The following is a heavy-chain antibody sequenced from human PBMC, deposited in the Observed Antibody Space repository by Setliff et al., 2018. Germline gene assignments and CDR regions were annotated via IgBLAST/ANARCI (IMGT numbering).Heavy chain of an antibody. Sequence: LSLSCVASGFTFSNYAINWVRQAPGQGLEWVSGISGGGINTDYADSVKGRFTISRDNSKNTLYLQMNTLRTEDTAVYYCARDFRGGLLAATHNYNFWSGVKDVWGKGTTVTVSS. J-gene: IGHJ6*04. CDR3: ARDFRGGLLAATHNYNFWSGVKDV. D-gene: IGHD3-3*01. V-gene: IGHV3-23*01. CDR1: GFTFSNYA. CDR2: ISGGGINT.